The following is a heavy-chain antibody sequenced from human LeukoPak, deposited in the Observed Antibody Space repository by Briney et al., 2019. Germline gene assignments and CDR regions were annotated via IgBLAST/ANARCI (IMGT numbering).Heavy chain of an antibody. CDR3: ARNFDSSGYPFDY. CDR1: GFRFSSYW. D-gene: IGHD3-22*01. CDR2: MNQAGSEK. J-gene: IGHJ4*02. V-gene: IGHV3-7*04. Sequence: GGSLRLSCAASGFRFSSYWMSWVRQAPGKGLEWVANMNQAGSEKYYVDSVKGRFTISRDNAKNSLYLQMNSLRAEDTAVYYCARNFDSSGYPFDYWGQGTLVTVSS.